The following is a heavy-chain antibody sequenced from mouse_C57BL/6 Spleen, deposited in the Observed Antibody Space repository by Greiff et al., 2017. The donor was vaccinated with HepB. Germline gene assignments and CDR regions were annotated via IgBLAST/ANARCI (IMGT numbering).Heavy chain of an antibody. CDR3: ARSQLRPYYFDY. Sequence: EVQLQQSGPELVKPGASVKISCKASGYTFTDYYMNWVKQSHGKSLEWIGDINPNNGGTSYKQKFKGKATLTVDKSSSTAYVEVRSLTSEDSAVYYCARSQLRPYYFDYWGQGTTLTGSS. V-gene: IGHV1-26*01. J-gene: IGHJ2*01. D-gene: IGHD4-1*02. CDR1: GYTFTDYY. CDR2: INPNNGGT.